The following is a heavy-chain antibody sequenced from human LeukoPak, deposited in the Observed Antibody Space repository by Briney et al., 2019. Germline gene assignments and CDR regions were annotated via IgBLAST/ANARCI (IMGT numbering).Heavy chain of an antibody. CDR3: AKSPGWFGDPPDAFDI. Sequence: PGGSLRLSCAASGFTFSSYGMSWVRQAPGKGLEWVSAISGSGGSTYYADSVKGRFTISRDNSKNTLYLQMNSLRAEDTAVYYCAKSPGWFGDPPDAFDIWGQGTMVTVSS. CDR1: GFTFSSYG. V-gene: IGHV3-23*01. J-gene: IGHJ3*02. CDR2: ISGSGGST. D-gene: IGHD3-10*01.